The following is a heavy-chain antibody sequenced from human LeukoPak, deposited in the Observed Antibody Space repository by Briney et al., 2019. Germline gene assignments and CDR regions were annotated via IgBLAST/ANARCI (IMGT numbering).Heavy chain of an antibody. CDR1: EFAFSTYN. D-gene: IGHD4-23*01. CDR3: ARVAAGYSVNYFDY. J-gene: IGHJ4*02. Sequence: GSLRLSCAASEFAFSTYNMNWVRQAPGEGLEWVSYISTGSSTTYYADSVKGRFTISRDNVENSLYLQMNSLRDEDTAVYYCARVAAGYSVNYFDYWGQGTLVTVSS. V-gene: IGHV3-48*02. CDR2: ISTGSSTT.